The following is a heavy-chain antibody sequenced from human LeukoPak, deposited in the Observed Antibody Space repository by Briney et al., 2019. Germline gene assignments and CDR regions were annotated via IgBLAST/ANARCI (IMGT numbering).Heavy chain of an antibody. CDR3: ARDSIPLAFDV. CDR2: IFYAGNT. CDR1: GGSISSSGYY. J-gene: IGHJ3*01. Sequence: SETLSPTCTVSGGSISSSGYYWGWVRQPPGKGLEWIGTIFYAGNTYYNPSLKSRVTMSVDTSKNQSSLKLTSVTPADTAVYYCARDSIPLAFDVWGQGTMVAVSS. D-gene: IGHD3-3*02. V-gene: IGHV4-39*02.